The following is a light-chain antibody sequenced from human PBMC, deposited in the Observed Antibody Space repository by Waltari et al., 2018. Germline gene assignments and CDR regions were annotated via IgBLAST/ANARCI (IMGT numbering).Light chain of an antibody. J-gene: IGLJ2*01. CDR1: SSDVGGYKY. Sequence: QSALTQPASVSGSPGQSLPIPCTGTSSDVGGYKYVSWYQQHPGKAPKLMIYDGSNRPSGVSNRFSGSKSGNTASLTISGLQAEDEADYYCSSYTSSSVVFGGGTKLTVL. CDR3: SSYTSSSVV. V-gene: IGLV2-14*01. CDR2: DGS.